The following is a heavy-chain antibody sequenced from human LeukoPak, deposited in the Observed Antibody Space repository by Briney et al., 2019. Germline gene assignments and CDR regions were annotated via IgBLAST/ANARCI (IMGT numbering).Heavy chain of an antibody. Sequence: SETLSLTCTVSGYSIRSDYYWGWIRQPPGKGLEWIGSIYYSGSTYYNPSLKSRVTISVDTSKNQFSLKLSSVTAADTAVYYCAGRGAYYDFWSGNLHMDVWGKGTTVTVSS. V-gene: IGHV4-38-2*02. J-gene: IGHJ6*03. CDR3: AGRGAYYDFWSGNLHMDV. CDR2: IYYSGST. D-gene: IGHD3-3*01. CDR1: GYSIRSDYY.